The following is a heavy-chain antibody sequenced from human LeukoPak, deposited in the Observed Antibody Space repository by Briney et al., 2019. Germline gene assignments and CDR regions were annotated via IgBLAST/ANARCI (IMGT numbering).Heavy chain of an antibody. Sequence: GGSLRLSCDASGFIFSTYAMHWVRQAPGKGLEWVAVVSHDGSKKFYADSVKGRFSISRDNAKNMLYLQMNSLRAEDTAVYFCVLLSLTPGWGQGALVTVSS. CDR1: GFIFSTYA. J-gene: IGHJ4*02. CDR3: VLLSLTPG. D-gene: IGHD3-10*01. V-gene: IGHV3-30-3*01. CDR2: VSHDGSKK.